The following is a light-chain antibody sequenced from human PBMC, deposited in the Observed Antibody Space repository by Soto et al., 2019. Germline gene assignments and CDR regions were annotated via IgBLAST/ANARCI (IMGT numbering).Light chain of an antibody. Sequence: QSVLTQPPSVSGAPGQRVTISCTGSSSDIGAGYDVHWYQQLPGTAPKLLIYDNTNRPSGVPDRFSGSKSGTSASLAITGLQAEDEPDYYCQSYDSSLSSSVFGTGTKLTVL. CDR1: SSDIGAGYD. CDR2: DNT. J-gene: IGLJ1*01. CDR3: QSYDSSLSSSV. V-gene: IGLV1-40*01.